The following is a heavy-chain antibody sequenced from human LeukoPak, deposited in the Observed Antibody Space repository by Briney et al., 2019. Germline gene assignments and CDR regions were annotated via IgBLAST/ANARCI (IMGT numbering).Heavy chain of an antibody. Sequence: SVKVSCKASGGTFSSYAISWVRQAPGQGLEWMGGIIPIFGTANYAQKFQGRVTITADESTSTAYMVLSSLRSEDTAVYYCARDKIAAAGPGHYYYYGMDVWGQGTTVTVSS. CDR1: GGTFSSYA. J-gene: IGHJ6*02. CDR3: ARDKIAAAGPGHYYYYGMDV. D-gene: IGHD6-13*01. CDR2: IIPIFGTA. V-gene: IGHV1-69*13.